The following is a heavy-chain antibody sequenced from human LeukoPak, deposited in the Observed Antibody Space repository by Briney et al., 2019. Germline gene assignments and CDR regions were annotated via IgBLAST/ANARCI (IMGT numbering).Heavy chain of an antibody. J-gene: IGHJ4*02. CDR2: ISGSSGST. CDR1: GFTFSSYA. V-gene: IGHV3-23*01. D-gene: IGHD3-22*01. CDR3: AKVAPLDYYDSSGYYYSFDY. Sequence: PGVTLRFYASASGFTFSSYAMSWVRQAPGKGLEWGSAISGSSGSTYYADSVKGRFTISRDNSKNTLYLQMNSLRAEDTAVYYCAKVAPLDYYDSSGYYYSFDYWGQGTLVTVSS.